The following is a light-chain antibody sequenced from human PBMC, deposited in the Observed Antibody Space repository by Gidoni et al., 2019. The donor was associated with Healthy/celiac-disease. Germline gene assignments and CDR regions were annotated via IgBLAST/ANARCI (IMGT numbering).Light chain of an antibody. Sequence: DIQLTQSPSFLSASVGDRVTITCRASQDIGSHIAWYQQKPGKAPKLLIYYAFILQSGVPSRFSGSGSGTEFSLTISSLQPGDFATYYCQQANSHLALTFGGGTKVDI. CDR1: QDIGSH. CDR2: YAF. CDR3: QQANSHLALT. J-gene: IGKJ4*01. V-gene: IGKV1-9*01.